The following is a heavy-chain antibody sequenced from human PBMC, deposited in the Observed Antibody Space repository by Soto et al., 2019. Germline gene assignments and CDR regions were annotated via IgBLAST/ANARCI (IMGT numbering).Heavy chain of an antibody. Sequence: SVKVSCKASGYTFTSYGISWVRQAPGQGLEWMGGIIPIFGTANYAQKFQGRVTITADESTSTAYMELSSLRSEDTAVYYCARYLDSSGYYFDYWGQGTLVTVSS. CDR1: GYTFTSYG. CDR2: IIPIFGTA. D-gene: IGHD3-22*01. V-gene: IGHV1-69*13. CDR3: ARYLDSSGYYFDY. J-gene: IGHJ4*02.